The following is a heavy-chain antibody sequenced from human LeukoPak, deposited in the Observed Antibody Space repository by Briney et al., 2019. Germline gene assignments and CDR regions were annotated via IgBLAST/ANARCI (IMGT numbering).Heavy chain of an antibody. CDR1: GGTFISYA. CDR2: IIPIFGTA. D-gene: IGHD5-12*01. Sequence: ASVKVSCKASGGTFISYAISWVRQAPGQGLEWMGGIIPIFGTANYAQKFQGRVTITADESTSTAYMELSSLRSEDTAVYYCARDRRPLSTYDYYYYGMDVWGQGTTVTVSS. V-gene: IGHV1-69*13. J-gene: IGHJ6*02. CDR3: ARDRRPLSTYDYYYYGMDV.